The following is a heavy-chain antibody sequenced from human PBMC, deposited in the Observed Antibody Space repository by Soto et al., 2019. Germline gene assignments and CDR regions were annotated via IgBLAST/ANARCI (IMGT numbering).Heavy chain of an antibody. CDR3: AREPLDYDSSGYSGWFDP. V-gene: IGHV4-61*01. CDR2: ISYSGST. D-gene: IGHD3-22*01. J-gene: IGHJ5*02. CDR1: GGSVSSGSYY. Sequence: QVQLQESGPGLVKPSETLSLTCTVSGGSVSSGSYYWSWIRQPPGKGLEWIGYISYSGSTNSTPSLKIRVTISVDTSNNQFSLKLSSVTAADTAVYYCAREPLDYDSSGYSGWFDPWGQGTLVTVSS.